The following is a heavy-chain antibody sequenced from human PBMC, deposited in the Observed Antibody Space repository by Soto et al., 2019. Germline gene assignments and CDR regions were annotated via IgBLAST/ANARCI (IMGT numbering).Heavy chain of an antibody. Sequence: GGSLRLSCAASGFTFSSYSMNWVRQAPGKGLEWVSSISSSSTYIYYADSVKGRFTISRDNAKNSLYLQMNSLRAEDTAVYYCAREGRITPSAFDIWGQGTMVTVS. CDR3: AREGRITPSAFDI. CDR1: GFTFSSYS. D-gene: IGHD3-10*01. J-gene: IGHJ3*02. CDR2: ISSSSTYI. V-gene: IGHV3-21*01.